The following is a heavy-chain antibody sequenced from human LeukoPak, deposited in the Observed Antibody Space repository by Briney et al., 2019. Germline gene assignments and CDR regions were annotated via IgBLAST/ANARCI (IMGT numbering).Heavy chain of an antibody. CDR3: ARWVAGQYYFDY. Sequence: ASVKVSCKASVYTFTDYYIHWVRQAPGQGLEWMGWINPNSGGTNYAQKFQGRVTMSRYTSITTAYMELSRLRSDDTAVYYCARWVAGQYYFDYWGQGTLVTVSS. D-gene: IGHD6-19*01. CDR2: INPNSGGT. J-gene: IGHJ4*02. CDR1: VYTFTDYY. V-gene: IGHV1-2*02.